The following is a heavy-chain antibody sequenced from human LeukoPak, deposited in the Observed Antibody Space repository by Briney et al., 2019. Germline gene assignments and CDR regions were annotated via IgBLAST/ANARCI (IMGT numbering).Heavy chain of an antibody. V-gene: IGHV3-23*01. D-gene: IGHD3-3*01. Sequence: PGGSLRLSCAASGFTFSSYAMSWVRQAPGKGLEWVPAISGSGGSTYYADSVKGRFTISRDNSKNTLYLQMNSLRAEDTAVYYRSRSGYYDVLDYWGQGTLVTVSS. CDR2: ISGSGGST. J-gene: IGHJ4*02. CDR1: GFTFSSYA. CDR3: SRSGYYDVLDY.